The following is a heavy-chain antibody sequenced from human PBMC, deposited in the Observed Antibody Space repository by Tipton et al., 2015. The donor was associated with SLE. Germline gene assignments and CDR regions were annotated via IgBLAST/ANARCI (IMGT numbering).Heavy chain of an antibody. CDR2: IYFSGST. D-gene: IGHD3-10*01. CDR1: GGSISSGSYY. Sequence: TLSLTCTVSGGSISSGSYYWSWIRQPPGEGLEWIGSIYFSGSTYYSPSLKSRVTLSGDTSRNLFSLKLSSVTAADTAVYYCARHGALDSYGSGSFDYWGQGSLVTVSS. CDR3: ARHGALDSYGSGSFDY. V-gene: IGHV4-39*01. J-gene: IGHJ4*02.